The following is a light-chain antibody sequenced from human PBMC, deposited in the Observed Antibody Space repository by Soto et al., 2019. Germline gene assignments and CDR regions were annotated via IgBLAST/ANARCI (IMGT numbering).Light chain of an antibody. CDR3: QAWDNSTVV. CDR1: KLGDKY. V-gene: IGLV3-1*01. CDR2: QDT. J-gene: IGLJ2*01. Sequence: SYELTQPPSVSVSPGQTASITCSGHKLGDKYACWCQQKPGQSPVLVIYQDTKRPSGIPERFSGSNSENTATLTISGTQAMDGADYYCQAWDNSTVVFGGGTQLTVL.